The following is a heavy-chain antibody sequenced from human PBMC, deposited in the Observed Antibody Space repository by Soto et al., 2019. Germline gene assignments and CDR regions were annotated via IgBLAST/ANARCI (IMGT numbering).Heavy chain of an antibody. CDR3: ARVRRSSVERRAFGWFDP. Sequence: QVQLVQSGAEVKKPGASVKVSCKASGYTFTGYYMHWVRQAPGQGLEWMGWINPNSGGTNYAQKFQGRVTMTRDTSISTAYMELSRLRSDDTAVYYCARVRRSSVERRAFGWFDPWGQGTLVTVSS. V-gene: IGHV1-2*02. D-gene: IGHD1-1*01. J-gene: IGHJ5*02. CDR1: GYTFTGYY. CDR2: INPNSGGT.